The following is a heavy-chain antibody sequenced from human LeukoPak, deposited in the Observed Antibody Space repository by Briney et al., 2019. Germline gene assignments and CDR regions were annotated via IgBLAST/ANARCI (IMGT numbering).Heavy chain of an antibody. J-gene: IGHJ4*02. CDR3: AREGGFYRPLDY. D-gene: IGHD3-3*01. Sequence: SGTLSLICGVSGGSISTTNWWTWVRQPPGKGLEWIGEVHLDGRTNYNPSLESRLTMSVDLSENHISLKLTSVTAADTAVYYYAREGGFYRPLDYSGQGTLVTVSS. V-gene: IGHV4-4*02. CDR1: GGSISTTNW. CDR2: VHLDGRT.